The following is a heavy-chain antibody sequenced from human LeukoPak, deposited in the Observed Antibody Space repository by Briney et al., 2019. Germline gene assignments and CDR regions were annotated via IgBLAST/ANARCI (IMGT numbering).Heavy chain of an antibody. Sequence: ASVTVSCKASGYTFTNYGINWVRQAPGQGLEWMGWINPNSGGTNYAQKFQGRVTMTRDTSISTAYMELSRLRSDDTAVYYCARRSYPERFDYWGQGTLVTVSS. CDR1: GYTFTNYG. V-gene: IGHV1-2*02. J-gene: IGHJ4*02. CDR2: INPNSGGT. CDR3: ARRSYPERFDY. D-gene: IGHD1-26*01.